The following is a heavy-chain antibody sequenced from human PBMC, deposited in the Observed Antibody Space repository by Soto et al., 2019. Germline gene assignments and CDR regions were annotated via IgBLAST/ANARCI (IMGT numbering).Heavy chain of an antibody. D-gene: IGHD3-22*01. CDR1: GYTFTSYG. J-gene: IGHJ4*02. Sequence: QVQLVQSGAEVKKPGASVKVSCKASGYTFTSYGISWVRQAPGQGLEWMGWISAYNGNTNYAQKLQGRVTMTTDTSTSTAYMELRSLRSDDTAVYYCARDDYYDSSGYYSYFDSWGQGTLVTVSS. V-gene: IGHV1-18*04. CDR3: ARDDYYDSSGYYSYFDS. CDR2: ISAYNGNT.